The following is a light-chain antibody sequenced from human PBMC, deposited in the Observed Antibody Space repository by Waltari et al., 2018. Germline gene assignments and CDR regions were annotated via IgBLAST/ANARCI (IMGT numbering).Light chain of an antibody. Sequence: SYILTQPPPVSVAPGQTARIPCGGNNMGSKTVQWYQQKPGQAPVLVVSDDSDRPSGIRERFSDSNSGNTATLTISRVEAGDEADYYCQVWDSSSDHRVFGGGTTLTVL. V-gene: IGLV3-21*02. CDR2: DDS. CDR3: QVWDSSSDHRV. J-gene: IGLJ3*02. CDR1: NMGSKT.